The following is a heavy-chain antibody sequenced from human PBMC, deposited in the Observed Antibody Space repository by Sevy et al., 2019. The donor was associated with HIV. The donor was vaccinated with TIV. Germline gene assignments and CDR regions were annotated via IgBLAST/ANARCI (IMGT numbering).Heavy chain of an antibody. CDR2: ISYDGNYR. CDR3: AKNRPPGGSYFSRHGMDV. D-gene: IGHD1-26*01. CDR1: GFTFSTYD. J-gene: IGHJ6*02. V-gene: IGHV3-30*18. Sequence: GGCLRLSCTASGFTFSTYDIHWVRQAPGKGLERVAIISYDGNYRYYSDSVRGRFSMSRDNSNNTAYLQMSGLAVEDTAVYYCAKNRPPGGSYFSRHGMDVWGRGTTVTVSS.